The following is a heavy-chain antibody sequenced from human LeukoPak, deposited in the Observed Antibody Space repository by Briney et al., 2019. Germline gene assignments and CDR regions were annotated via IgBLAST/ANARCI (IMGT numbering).Heavy chain of an antibody. V-gene: IGHV4-4*07. CDR3: ARDLSGSLYFDY. D-gene: IGHD3-10*01. CDR1: GASISPYY. Sequence: PSETPSLTCTVSGASISPYYWNWIRQPAGKGLEWIGRLYPSGSSDYNPSLKSRVSISVGTSNNQFSLRVTSVTAADTAIYYCARDLSGSLYFDYWGQGILVTVSA. CDR2: LYPSGSS. J-gene: IGHJ4*02.